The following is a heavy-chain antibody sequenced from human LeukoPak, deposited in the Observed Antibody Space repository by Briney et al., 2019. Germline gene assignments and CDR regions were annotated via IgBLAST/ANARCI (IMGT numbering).Heavy chain of an antibody. Sequence: VASVKISCKASGYTFTGYYMHWVRQAPGQGLEWMGWINPNSGGTNYAQKFQGRVTMTRDMSTSTDYMELSSLRSEDTAVYYCARDNSVEDTAWWFGPWGQGTLVTVSS. CDR2: INPNSGGT. J-gene: IGHJ5*02. V-gene: IGHV1-2*02. CDR3: ARDNSVEDTAWWFGP. CDR1: GYTFTGYY. D-gene: IGHD4-23*01.